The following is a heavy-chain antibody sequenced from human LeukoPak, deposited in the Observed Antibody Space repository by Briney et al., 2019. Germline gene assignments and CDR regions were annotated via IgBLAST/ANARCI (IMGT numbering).Heavy chain of an antibody. D-gene: IGHD5-18*01. CDR2: INDGGST. Sequence: PSETLSLTCAGYGGSFRGYYWSWIRQPPGKGLEWIGEINDGGSTKYQPSLKSRVTILVDMSKKPLSLKLRSVAAADTAVYYCAREEEYSYGRPFDYWSQGTLVTVSS. CDR3: AREEEYSYGRPFDY. V-gene: IGHV4-34*01. J-gene: IGHJ4*02. CDR1: GGSFRGYY.